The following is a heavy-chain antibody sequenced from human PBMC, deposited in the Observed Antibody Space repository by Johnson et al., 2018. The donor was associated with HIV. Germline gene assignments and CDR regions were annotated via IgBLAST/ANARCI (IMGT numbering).Heavy chain of an antibody. D-gene: IGHD1-1*01. J-gene: IGHJ3*02. CDR2: ISYVETNK. V-gene: IGHV3-30-3*01. CDR3: AREGTTGRNDALDI. CDR1: GFIFSSYA. Sequence: QVQLVESGGGVVQPGRSLRLSCAASGFIFSSYAMHWVRQPPGKGLEWVAAISYVETNKYYADSVKGRFTISSDNAKKSLHLQMNSLRAEDTALYYCAREGTTGRNDALDIWGQGTMVTVSS.